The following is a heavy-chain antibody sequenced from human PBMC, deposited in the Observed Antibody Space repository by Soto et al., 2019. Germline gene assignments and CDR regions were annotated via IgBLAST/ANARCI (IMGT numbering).Heavy chain of an antibody. Sequence: ASVKVSCKASGYTFTSYGISWVRQAPGQGLEWMGWISAYNGNTNYAQKLQGRVTMTTDTSTGTAYMELRSLRSDDTAVYYCARDPRIDYYDSSGSFDYWGQGTLVTVSS. J-gene: IGHJ4*02. CDR2: ISAYNGNT. CDR1: GYTFTSYG. V-gene: IGHV1-18*01. CDR3: ARDPRIDYYDSSGSFDY. D-gene: IGHD3-22*01.